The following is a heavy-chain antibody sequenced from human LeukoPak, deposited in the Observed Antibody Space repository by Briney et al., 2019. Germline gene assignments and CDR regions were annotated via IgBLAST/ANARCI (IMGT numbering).Heavy chain of an antibody. J-gene: IGHJ3*02. Sequence: ASVKVSCKASGYTFTSYDINWVRQATGQGLEWMGWMNPNRGNTGYAQKFQGRVTMTRNTSISTAYMELSSLRSEDTAVYYCARGRLESFSYYYDSSGYYSDAFDIWGQGTMVTVSS. CDR3: ARGRLESFSYYYDSSGYYSDAFDI. V-gene: IGHV1-8*01. CDR2: MNPNRGNT. CDR1: GYTFTSYD. D-gene: IGHD3-22*01.